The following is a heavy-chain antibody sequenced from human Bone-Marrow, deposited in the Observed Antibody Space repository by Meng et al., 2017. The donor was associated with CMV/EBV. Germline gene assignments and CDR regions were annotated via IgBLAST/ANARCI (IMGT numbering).Heavy chain of an antibody. CDR2: ISDDGGEK. J-gene: IGHJ4*02. CDR3: ARDKSGAWSFDY. Sequence: CAASGLDFSTNGMHWVRQAPGKGLAWVARISDDGGEKFYADSVEGRFTISRDNSRNTVSLQMNSLRGDDTAVYFCARDKSGAWSFDYWGQGSLVTVSS. CDR1: GLDFSTNG. V-gene: IGHV3-30*03. D-gene: IGHD2-21*02.